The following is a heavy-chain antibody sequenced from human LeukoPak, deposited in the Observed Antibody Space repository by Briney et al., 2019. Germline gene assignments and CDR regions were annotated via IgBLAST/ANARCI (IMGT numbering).Heavy chain of an antibody. V-gene: IGHV1-69*13. CDR3: ARGGDYTGNWALSSSALNWFDP. CDR2: IIPIFGTA. CDR1: GGTFSSYA. J-gene: IGHJ5*02. Sequence: GASVNVSCKASGGTFSSYAISWVRQAPGQGLEWMGGIIPIFGTANYAQKFQGRVTITADESTSTAYMELSSLRSEDTAVYYCARGGDYTGNWALSSSALNWFDPWGQGTLVTVSS. D-gene: IGHD4-11*01.